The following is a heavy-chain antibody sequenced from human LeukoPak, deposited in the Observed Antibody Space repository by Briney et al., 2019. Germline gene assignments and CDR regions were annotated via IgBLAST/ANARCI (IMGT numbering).Heavy chain of an antibody. CDR2: IYGGRNNT. J-gene: IGHJ4*02. D-gene: IGHD6-19*01. CDR1: GFTVSNYY. Sequence: PGGSLRLSCSVSGFTVSNYYMSWVRQAPGKGLEWVSVIYGGRNNTHYADSVKGRFTISRDNSKNTVYLQMNSLTAEDTAAYYCAREFRQTYNSGWSLDYWGQATLVTVSS. CDR3: AREFRQTYNSGWSLDY. V-gene: IGHV3-53*01.